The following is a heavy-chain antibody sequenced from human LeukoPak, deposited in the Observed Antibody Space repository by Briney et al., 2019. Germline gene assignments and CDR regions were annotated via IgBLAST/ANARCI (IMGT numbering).Heavy chain of an antibody. CDR2: IYTGGTT. Sequence: SETLSLTCTVSGGSVKSFYWTWIRRPAGKGLEWIGHIYTGGTTNYNPSLKSRVTMSVDTSQNQFSLRLTSVTAADTAVYYCARDPGDYYYGMDVWGQGTTVTVSS. V-gene: IGHV4-4*07. J-gene: IGHJ6*02. CDR3: ARDPGDYYYGMDV. D-gene: IGHD3-10*01. CDR1: GGSVKSFY.